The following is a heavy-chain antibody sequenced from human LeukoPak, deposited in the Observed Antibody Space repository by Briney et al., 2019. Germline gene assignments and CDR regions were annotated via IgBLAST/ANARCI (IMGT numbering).Heavy chain of an antibody. CDR1: GFTFSSYS. CDR3: ATSTGHLNY. D-gene: IGHD2-2*01. Sequence: GGSLRLSCAASGFTFSSYSMNWVRQAPGKGLEWVSYISSSSSTIYYVDSVKGRFAISRDNAKNSLYLQMNSLRAEDTAVYYCATSTGHLNYWGQGTLVTVSS. CDR2: ISSSSSTI. V-gene: IGHV3-48*04. J-gene: IGHJ4*02.